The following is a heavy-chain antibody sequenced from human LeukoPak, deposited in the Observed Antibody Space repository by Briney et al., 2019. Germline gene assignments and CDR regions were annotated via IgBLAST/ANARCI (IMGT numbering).Heavy chain of an antibody. CDR3: AVAYYYDSSGYGAFDI. CDR2: IYYSGST. D-gene: IGHD3-22*01. CDR1: GGSISSYY. Sequence: SETLSLTCTVSGGSISSYYWGWIRQPPGKGLEWIGSIYYSGSTYYNPSLKSRVTISVDTSKNQFSLKLSSVTAADTAVYYCAVAYYYDSSGYGAFDIWGQGTMVTVSS. J-gene: IGHJ3*02. V-gene: IGHV4-39*07.